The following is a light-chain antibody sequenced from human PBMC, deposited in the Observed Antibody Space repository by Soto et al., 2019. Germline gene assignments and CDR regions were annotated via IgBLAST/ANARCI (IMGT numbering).Light chain of an antibody. J-gene: IGKJ2*01. CDR1: QSVSSN. CDR2: GAS. Sequence: EILMTQSPATLSVSPGERATLSCRASQSVSSNLAWYQQKPGQAPRLLIYGASTRAPSIPGRFSGSGSGTEFTLTISSLQSEDFAVYYCQQYGSSPGTFGQGTKLEIK. V-gene: IGKV3-15*01. CDR3: QQYGSSPGT.